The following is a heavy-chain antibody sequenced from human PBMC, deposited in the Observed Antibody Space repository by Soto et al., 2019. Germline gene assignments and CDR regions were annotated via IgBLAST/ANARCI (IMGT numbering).Heavy chain of an antibody. V-gene: IGHV1-58*01. Sequence: SVKVSCKTSGFTFTNSAVQWVRQARGERLEWIGWIIVGSGQTNYAQKLQEKITITRDTSTNTAYMELSSLRSEDTAVYYCEAELYSGGSCCSFDIWGQGTMVTVSS. CDR1: GFTFTNSA. J-gene: IGHJ3*02. CDR2: IIVGSGQT. CDR3: EAELYSGGSCCSFDI. D-gene: IGHD2-15*01.